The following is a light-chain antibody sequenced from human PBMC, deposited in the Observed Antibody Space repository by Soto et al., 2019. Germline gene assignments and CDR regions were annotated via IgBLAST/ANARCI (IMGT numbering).Light chain of an antibody. V-gene: IGKV1-9*01. CDR2: DAS. J-gene: IGKJ5*01. CDR3: QQLDSYPIT. Sequence: DIQLTQSPSFLSASVGDRVTITCRASQGISSYLAWYQQKPGKAPKLLIYDASTLQSGVPSRFSGSGSGTKFTLTISSLQPEDFATYFCQQLDSYPITFCQGTRLEIK. CDR1: QGISSY.